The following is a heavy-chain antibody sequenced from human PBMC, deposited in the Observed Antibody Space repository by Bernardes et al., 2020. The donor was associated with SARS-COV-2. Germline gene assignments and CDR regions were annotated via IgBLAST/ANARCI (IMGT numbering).Heavy chain of an antibody. CDR2: MNPNSGNT. J-gene: IGHJ6*02. CDR1: GYTFTSYD. CDR3: ARERGLRDYGDYFQILHMGYYYYYGMDV. V-gene: IGHV1-8*01. Sequence: ASVKVSCKASGYTFTSYDINWVRQATGQGLEWMGWMNPNSGNTGYAQKFQGRVTMTRNTSISTAYMELSSLRSEDTAVYYCARERGLRDYGDYFQILHMGYYYYYGMDVWGQGTTVTVSS. D-gene: IGHD4-17*01.